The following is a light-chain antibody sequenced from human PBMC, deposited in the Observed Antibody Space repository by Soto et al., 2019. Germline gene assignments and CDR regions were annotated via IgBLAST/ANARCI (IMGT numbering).Light chain of an antibody. CDR1: SSNIGSNT. CDR3: AAWDDSLHGFYV. V-gene: IGLV1-44*01. Sequence: QSVPTQPPSASGTPGQRVAISCSGSSSNIGSNTVNWYQQFPQTAPKLLIYSNNQRPSGVPDRFSGSKSGTSASLAISGLQSEDEADYYCAAWDDSLHGFYVFGTGTKVTVL. CDR2: SNN. J-gene: IGLJ1*01.